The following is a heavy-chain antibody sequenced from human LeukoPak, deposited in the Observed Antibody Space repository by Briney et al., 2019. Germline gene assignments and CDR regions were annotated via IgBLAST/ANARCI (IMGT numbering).Heavy chain of an antibody. CDR2: INTSGST. Sequence: PSETLSLTCTVSGDSLRSYYWSLIRQTAGKGLEWIGRINTSGSTNYNPSLKSRVTISIDTSKNQFSLKLSSVTAADTAVYYCATGRYYDNVWGSYRPSFDFWGQGTLATVSS. CDR3: ATGRYYDNVWGSYRPSFDF. D-gene: IGHD3-16*02. J-gene: IGHJ4*02. CDR1: GDSLRSYY. V-gene: IGHV4-4*07.